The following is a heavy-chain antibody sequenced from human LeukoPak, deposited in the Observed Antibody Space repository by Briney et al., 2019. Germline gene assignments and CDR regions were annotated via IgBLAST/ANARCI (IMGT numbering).Heavy chain of an antibody. D-gene: IGHD6-13*01. J-gene: IGHJ5*02. CDR1: GFTFSSYA. V-gene: IGHV3-23*01. CDR2: ISGSGGST. Sequence: GGSLRLSCAASGFTFSSYAMSWVRQAPGKGLEWVSAISGSGGSTYYADSVKGRFTISRDNSKSTLYLQMNSLRAEDTAVYYCAKDGAAAGFNWFDPWGQGTLVTVSS. CDR3: AKDGAAAGFNWFDP.